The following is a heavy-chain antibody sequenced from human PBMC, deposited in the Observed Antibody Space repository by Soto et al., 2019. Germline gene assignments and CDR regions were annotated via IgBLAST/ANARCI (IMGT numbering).Heavy chain of an antibody. D-gene: IGHD2-21*02. J-gene: IGHJ4*02. Sequence: XVKVSCKASGYTFTTYSMPFLHQAPGQRLEWMGWINAGNGNTKYSQKFQGRVAITRDTSASTAYMELSSLRSEDTAVYYCARSIVVVTALDYWGQGTLVTVSS. V-gene: IGHV1-3*01. CDR3: ARSIVVVTALDY. CDR1: GYTFTTYS. CDR2: INAGNGNT.